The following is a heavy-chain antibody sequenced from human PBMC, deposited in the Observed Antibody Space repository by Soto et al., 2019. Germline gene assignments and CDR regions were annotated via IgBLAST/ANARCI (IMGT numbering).Heavy chain of an antibody. J-gene: IGHJ4*02. D-gene: IGHD3-10*01. CDR3: AKAGNAYYYGAGSYGVFDY. CDR2: ISWNSDTI. CDR1: GFTFDDHA. V-gene: IGHV3-9*01. Sequence: EVPLVESGGGLVQPGRSLRLSCAASGFTFDDHAMHWVRQAPGMGLEWVSGISWNSDTIGYADSVKGRFTVSRDNAKNSLYLQMNSLRAEDTALYYCAKAGNAYYYGAGSYGVFDYWGQGTLVTVSS.